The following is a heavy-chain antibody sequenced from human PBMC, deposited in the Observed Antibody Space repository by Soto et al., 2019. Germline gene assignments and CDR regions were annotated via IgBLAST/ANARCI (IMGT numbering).Heavy chain of an antibody. CDR1: GDSISSYY. D-gene: IGHD3-22*01. CDR2: LYYGRSA. V-gene: IGHV4-59*01. Sequence: HVQLQESGPGLVKPSETLSLTCAVSGDSISSYYCMWIRQPPGKGLESIGYLYYGRSANYNPSLKSRVAVSVDTSTNQCSLTLSAMAAADTAGYYCALRSMAVVPEYWGQGTLVTVSS. CDR3: ALRSMAVVPEY. J-gene: IGHJ4*02.